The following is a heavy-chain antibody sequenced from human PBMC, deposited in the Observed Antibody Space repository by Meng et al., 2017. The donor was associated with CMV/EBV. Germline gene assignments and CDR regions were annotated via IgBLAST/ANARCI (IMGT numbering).Heavy chain of an antibody. CDR1: GFTFRNAW. CDR3: TTYGDYPDY. J-gene: IGHJ4*02. D-gene: IGHD4-17*01. V-gene: IGHV3-15*01. CDR2: IKSKTDGGTT. Sequence: LSRAASGFTFRNAWRSGVLQAPGKGVEWVGRIKSKTDGGTTDYAAPVKGRFTISRDDSKNTLYLQMNSLKTEDTAVYYCTTYGDYPDYWGQGTLVTVSS.